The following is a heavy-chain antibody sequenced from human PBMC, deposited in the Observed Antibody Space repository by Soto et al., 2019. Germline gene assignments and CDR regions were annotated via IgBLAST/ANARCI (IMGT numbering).Heavy chain of an antibody. J-gene: IGHJ6*02. CDR2: IYPGDSGT. D-gene: IGHD3-9*01. Sequence: GESLKISCKGSGYSFTSYWIGWVRQMPGKGQEWMGIIYPGDSGTRYSPSFQGQVTISADKSISTAYLQWSSLKASDTAMYYCARHVPYYDILTGYFSSYYYGMDVWGQGTTVTVSS. CDR3: ARHVPYYDILTGYFSSYYYGMDV. CDR1: GYSFTSYW. V-gene: IGHV5-51*01.